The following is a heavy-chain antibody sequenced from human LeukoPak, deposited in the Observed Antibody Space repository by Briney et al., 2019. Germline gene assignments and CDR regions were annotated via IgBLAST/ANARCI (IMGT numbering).Heavy chain of an antibody. V-gene: IGHV4-59*01. J-gene: IGHJ4*02. CDR2: VYYTGST. CDR3: ARDGDCSSDSCYFDY. Sequence: PSETLSLTCTVSGGSISSYYWSWIRQPPGKGLEWIGYVYYTGSTNYNPSLNSRVTMSIDTSKNQFSLRLSSVTAADTAVYYCARDGDCSSDSCYFDYWGQGILVTVSS. D-gene: IGHD2-2*01. CDR1: GGSISSYY.